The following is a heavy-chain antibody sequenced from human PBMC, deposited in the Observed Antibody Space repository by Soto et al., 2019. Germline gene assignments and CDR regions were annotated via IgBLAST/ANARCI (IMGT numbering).Heavy chain of an antibody. D-gene: IGHD3-16*01. J-gene: IGHJ3*02. Sequence: ASVKVSCKASGYTFTGYYMHWVRQAPGQGLEWMGWINPNSGGTNYAQKFQGWVTMTRDTSISTAYMELSRLRSDDTAVYYCATFFWGIEGDALDIWGQGTMVTVSS. V-gene: IGHV1-2*04. CDR3: ATFFWGIEGDALDI. CDR2: INPNSGGT. CDR1: GYTFTGYY.